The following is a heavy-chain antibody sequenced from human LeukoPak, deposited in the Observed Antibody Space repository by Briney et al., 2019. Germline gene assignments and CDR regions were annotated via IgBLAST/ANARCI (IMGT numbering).Heavy chain of an antibody. J-gene: IGHJ4*02. CDR3: ARFTPTAMVTADY. CDR1: GFTFSSYA. Sequence: PGGSLRLSCAASGFTFSSYAMSWVRQAPGKGLEWVSAISGSGGSTYYADSVKGRFTISRDNAKNSLYLQMNSLRAEDTAVYYCARFTPTAMVTADYWGQGTLVTVSS. CDR2: ISGSGGST. D-gene: IGHD5-18*01. V-gene: IGHV3-23*01.